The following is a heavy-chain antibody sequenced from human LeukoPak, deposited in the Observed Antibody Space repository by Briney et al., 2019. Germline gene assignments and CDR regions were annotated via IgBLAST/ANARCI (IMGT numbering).Heavy chain of an antibody. CDR2: IYTSGST. J-gene: IGHJ6*03. D-gene: IGHD3-22*01. V-gene: IGHV4-4*07. Sequence: SETLSLTCTVSGGSISSYYWSWIRQPAGKGLEWIGRIYTSGSTNYNPSLKSRVTMSVDTSKNQFSLKLSSVTAAGTAVYYCASEGREGCYDSSGYYPRYYYYYMDVWGKGTTVTVSS. CDR3: ASEGREGCYDSSGYYPRYYYYYMDV. CDR1: GGSISSYY.